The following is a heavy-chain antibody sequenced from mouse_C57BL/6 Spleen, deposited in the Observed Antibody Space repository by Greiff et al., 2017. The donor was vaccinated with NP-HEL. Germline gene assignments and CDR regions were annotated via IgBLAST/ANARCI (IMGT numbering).Heavy chain of an antibody. D-gene: IGHD1-1*01. CDR3: ARYYYGSSPFSAMDY. V-gene: IGHV7-3*01. J-gene: IGHJ4*01. CDR2: IRNKANGYTT. CDR1: GFTFTDYY. Sequence: DVQLVESGGGLVQPGGSLSLSCAASGFTFTDYYMSWVRQPPGKALEWLGFIRNKANGYTTEYSASVKGRFTISRDNSQSILYLQMNALRAEDSATYYCARYYYGSSPFSAMDYWGQGTSVTVSS.